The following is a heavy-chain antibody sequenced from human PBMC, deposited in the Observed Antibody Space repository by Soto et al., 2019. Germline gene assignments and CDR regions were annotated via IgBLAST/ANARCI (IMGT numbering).Heavy chain of an antibody. CDR1: GYTFSDYG. D-gene: IGHD3-3*02. J-gene: IGHJ4*02. V-gene: IGHV1-18*01. Sequence: QGQLVQSGAEVKKPGASVKVSCKASGYTFSDYGISWVRQAPGQGLEWMGWVSGYNGNTNYARKLQRRVTMTTDISTSTADMEVRSLKSGDTPVYYCAAFYIRVWPRCHSDNWGQGTLVTVSS. CDR2: VSGYNGNT. CDR3: AAFYIRVWPRCHSDN.